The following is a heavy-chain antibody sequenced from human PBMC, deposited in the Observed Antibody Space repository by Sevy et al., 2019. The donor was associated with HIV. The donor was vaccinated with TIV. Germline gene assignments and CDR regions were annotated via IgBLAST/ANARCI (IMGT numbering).Heavy chain of an antibody. CDR2: IYYSGST. V-gene: IGHV4-39*01. Sequence: SETLSLTCTVSGGSISSSSYYWGWIRQPPGKGLEWIGSIYYSGSTYYYPSLKSRVTISVDTSKNQFSLKLSSVTAADTAVYYCARHFSRIAADYWGQGTLVTVSS. J-gene: IGHJ4*02. CDR1: GGSISSSSYY. CDR3: ARHFSRIAADY. D-gene: IGHD6-13*01.